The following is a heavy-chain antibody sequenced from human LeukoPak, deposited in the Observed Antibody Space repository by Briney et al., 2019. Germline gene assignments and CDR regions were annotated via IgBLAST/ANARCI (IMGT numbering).Heavy chain of an antibody. J-gene: IGHJ3*02. CDR3: ARQGSGGRAFDI. CDR1: GGSISSYY. Sequence: PSETLSLTCIVSGGSISSYYWSWIRQPPGKGLEWIGYIYSSGSTNSNPSLKSRVTISVDTSKSQFSLKMTPATAADTAVYYCARQGSGGRAFDIWGQGTMVTVSS. CDR2: IYSSGST. V-gene: IGHV4-59*08. D-gene: IGHD1-26*01.